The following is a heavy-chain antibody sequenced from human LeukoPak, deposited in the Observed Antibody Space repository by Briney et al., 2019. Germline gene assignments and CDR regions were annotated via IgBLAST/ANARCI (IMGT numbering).Heavy chain of an antibody. V-gene: IGHV4-4*02. Sequence: SETLSLTCAVSGGSISSSNWWSWVRQPPGEGLEWIGEIYHSGSTNYSPSLKSRVIISVDKSKNQFFLKLSSVTAADTAVYYCASRPFAMARGDNYYFDYWGQGTLVTVSS. J-gene: IGHJ4*02. CDR3: ASRPFAMARGDNYYFDY. CDR1: GGSISSSNW. D-gene: IGHD3-10*01. CDR2: IYHSGST.